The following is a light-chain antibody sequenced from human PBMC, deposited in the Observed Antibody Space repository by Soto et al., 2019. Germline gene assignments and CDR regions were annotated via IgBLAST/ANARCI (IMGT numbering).Light chain of an antibody. Sequence: EIVLTQAPRTLSLSPGEKATLSCRASQSISATYLAWYQQKPGQAPRLVMYDTSRGATGIPDRFSGSGSGADFTLTISRLEPEDFAVYYCQHYGSSVWTFGQGTKVYIK. CDR2: DTS. CDR1: QSISATY. V-gene: IGKV3-20*01. J-gene: IGKJ1*01. CDR3: QHYGSSVWT.